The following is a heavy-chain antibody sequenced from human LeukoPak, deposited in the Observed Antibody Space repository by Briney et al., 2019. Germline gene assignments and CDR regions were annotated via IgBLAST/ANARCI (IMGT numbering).Heavy chain of an antibody. D-gene: IGHD1-26*01. CDR3: ARILSGSGSYGAFDI. J-gene: IGHJ3*02. Sequence: PGGSLRLSCAASGFTFSSYSINWVRQAPGKGLEWVSYISSSSTTYYADSVKGRFTISRDNAKNSLYLQMNSLRDEDTAVYYCARILSGSGSYGAFDIWGQGTMVTVSS. CDR1: GFTFSSYS. CDR2: ISSSSTT. V-gene: IGHV3-48*02.